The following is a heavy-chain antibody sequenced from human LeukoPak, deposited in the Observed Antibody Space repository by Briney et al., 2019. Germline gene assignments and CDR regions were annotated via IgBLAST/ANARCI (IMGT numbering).Heavy chain of an antibody. CDR3: ARDLRGSIVRYFDY. Sequence: PGGSLRLSCAASGVTFSSYAMSWVRQAPGKGLEWVSVIRGSGASTYYADSVKGRFTISRDNSQNTLFLQVNSLRAEDTAVYYCARDLRGSIVRYFDYWGQGTLVTVSS. V-gene: IGHV3-23*01. CDR2: IRGSGAST. CDR1: GVTFSSYA. J-gene: IGHJ4*02. D-gene: IGHD3-9*01.